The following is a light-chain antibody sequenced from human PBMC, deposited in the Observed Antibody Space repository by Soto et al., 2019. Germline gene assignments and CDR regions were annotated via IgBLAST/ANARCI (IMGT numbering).Light chain of an antibody. CDR3: QQSYSTPRT. V-gene: IGKV1-39*01. CDR2: AAS. CDR1: QSISSY. Sequence: DIQMTQSPSSLSASVGDRVTITCRASQSISSYLNWYQQKPGKAPKLLIYAASSLQSGVPSRFSGSGSGTDFTLTISSLQPEEFATYYCQQSYSTPRTFGQGSK. J-gene: IGKJ1*01.